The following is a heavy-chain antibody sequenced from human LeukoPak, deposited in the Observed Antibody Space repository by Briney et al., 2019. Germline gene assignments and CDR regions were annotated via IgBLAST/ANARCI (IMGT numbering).Heavy chain of an antibody. Sequence: SETLSLTCTVSGGSISSSSYYWGWIRQPPGKGLEWIGSIYYSGSTYYNPSLKSRVTISVDTSKNQFSLKLSSVTAADTAVYYCAREISYDYVWGSYRYLDYWGQGTLVTVSS. J-gene: IGHJ4*02. V-gene: IGHV4-39*07. CDR1: GGSISSSSYY. CDR3: AREISYDYVWGSYRYLDY. D-gene: IGHD3-16*02. CDR2: IYYSGST.